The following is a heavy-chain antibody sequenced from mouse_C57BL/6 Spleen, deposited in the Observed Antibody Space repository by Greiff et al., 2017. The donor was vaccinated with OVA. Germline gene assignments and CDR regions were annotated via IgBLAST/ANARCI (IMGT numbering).Heavy chain of an antibody. CDR3: ARNSDYYGSSFAY. Sequence: QVQLKESGPGLVQPSQSLSITCTVSGFSLTSYGVHWVRQSPGKGLEWLGVIWSGGSTDYNAAFISRLSISKDNAKSQVFFKMISLPADETAIYYCARNSDYYGSSFAYWGQGTLVTVSA. D-gene: IGHD1-1*01. J-gene: IGHJ3*01. CDR1: GFSLTSYG. CDR2: IWSGGST. V-gene: IGHV2-2*01.